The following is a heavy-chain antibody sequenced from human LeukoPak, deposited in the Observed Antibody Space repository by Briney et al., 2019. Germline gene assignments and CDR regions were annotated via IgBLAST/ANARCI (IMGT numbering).Heavy chain of an antibody. CDR1: GFTFSSYS. CDR3: ARDRKGASYYDILTGCNDY. D-gene: IGHD3-9*01. Sequence: GGSLRLSCAASGFTFSSYSMNWVRQAPGKGLGWVSSISSSSSYIYYADSVKGRFTISRDNAKNSLYLQMNSLRAEDTAVYYCARDRKGASYYDILTGCNDYWGQGTLVTVSS. J-gene: IGHJ4*02. V-gene: IGHV3-21*01. CDR2: ISSSSSYI.